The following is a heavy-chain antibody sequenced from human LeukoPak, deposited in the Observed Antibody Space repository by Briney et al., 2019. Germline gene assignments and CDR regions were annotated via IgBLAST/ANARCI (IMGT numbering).Heavy chain of an antibody. CDR3: AKAIVVLISGQFCDY. D-gene: IGHD3-22*01. CDR1: GFTLRSYG. Sequence: PGGSLRLSCAASGFTLRSYGMSWVRQAPGKGLEWVSTISGSGVNTDYADSVKGRFTISSDNSKNTLYLQMNSLRAEDTAVYYCAKAIVVLISGQFCDYWGQGTLVTVSS. V-gene: IGHV3-23*01. CDR2: ISGSGVNT. J-gene: IGHJ4*02.